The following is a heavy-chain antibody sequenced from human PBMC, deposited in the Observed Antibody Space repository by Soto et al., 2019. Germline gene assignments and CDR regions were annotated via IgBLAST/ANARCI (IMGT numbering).Heavy chain of an antibody. CDR3: ARVRFRALVLPGKKTNWFDP. CDR1: GYTFTSYG. J-gene: IGHJ5*02. V-gene: IGHV1-18*01. D-gene: IGHD6-13*01. Sequence: GASVKVSGKASGYTFTSYGISWVRQAPGQGLEWMGWISAYNGNTNYAQKLQGRVTMTTDTSTSTAYMELRSLRSDDTAVYYCARVRFRALVLPGKKTNWFDPWGQGTLVTVSS. CDR2: ISAYNGNT.